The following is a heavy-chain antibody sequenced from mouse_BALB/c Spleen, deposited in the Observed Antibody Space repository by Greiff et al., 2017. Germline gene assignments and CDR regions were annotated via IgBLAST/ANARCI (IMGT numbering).Heavy chain of an antibody. CDR3: TRVRNYGSLDY. V-gene: IGHV5-6-4*01. Sequence: EVKVVESGGGLVKPGGSLKLSCAASGFTFSSYTMSWVRQTPEKRLEWVATISSGGSYTYYPDSVKGRFTISRDNAKNTLYLQMSSLKSEDTAMYYCTRVRNYGSLDYWGQGTTLTVSS. D-gene: IGHD1-1*01. CDR1: GFTFSSYT. J-gene: IGHJ2*01. CDR2: ISSGGSYT.